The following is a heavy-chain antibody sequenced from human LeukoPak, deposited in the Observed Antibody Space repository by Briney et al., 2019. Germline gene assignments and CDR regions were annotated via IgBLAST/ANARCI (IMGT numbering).Heavy chain of an antibody. V-gene: IGHV3-66*01. D-gene: IGHD5-18*01. J-gene: IGHJ6*03. Sequence: GGSLRLSCAASGFTFSSNYMSWVRQAPGKGLEWVSVIYSGGSTYYADSVKGRFTISRDNSKNTLYLQMNSLRAEDTAVYYCARGLAPLDTAMTSLYYYYYMDVWGKGTTVTISS. CDR2: IYSGGST. CDR3: ARGLAPLDTAMTSLYYYYYMDV. CDR1: GFTFSSNY.